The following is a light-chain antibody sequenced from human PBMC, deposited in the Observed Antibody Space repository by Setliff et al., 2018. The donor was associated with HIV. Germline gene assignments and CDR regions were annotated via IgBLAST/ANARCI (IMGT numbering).Light chain of an antibody. CDR2: EVR. J-gene: IGLJ1*01. CDR1: SSDVGGYNY. CDR3: SSYAITNTLP. V-gene: IGLV2-14*01. Sequence: QSALTQPASVSGSPGQSITISCTGTSSDVGGYNYVSWYQQHPGKAPKLIIYEVRNRPSVVSNRFSGSKSGNTASLTISGLQAEDEADYYCSSYAITNTLPFGTGTKVTVL.